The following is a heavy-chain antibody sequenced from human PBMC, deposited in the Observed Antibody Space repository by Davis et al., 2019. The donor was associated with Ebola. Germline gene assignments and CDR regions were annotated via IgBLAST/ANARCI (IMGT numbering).Heavy chain of an antibody. Sequence: AASVKVSCKASGYTFTRYGISWVRQAPGQGLEWMGWISAYNGNTNYAQNLQGRVTMTTDTSTSTAYMEVRSLRYDDTAVYNCARAVTMVLPSGWFDPWGQGTLVTVSS. CDR1: GYTFTRYG. V-gene: IGHV1-18*01. CDR3: ARAVTMVLPSGWFDP. CDR2: ISAYNGNT. J-gene: IGHJ5*02. D-gene: IGHD3-10*01.